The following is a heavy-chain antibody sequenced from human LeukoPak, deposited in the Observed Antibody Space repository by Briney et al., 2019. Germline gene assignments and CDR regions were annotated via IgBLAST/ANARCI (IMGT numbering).Heavy chain of an antibody. J-gene: IGHJ4*02. CDR2: IYYSGST. D-gene: IGHD1-1*01. Sequence: SETLSLTCTVSGGSISNGDHYWSWIRQHPGKGLEWIGSIYYSGSTNYNPSLQGRVTISLDTSRNQFSLKLSSVTAADTAVYYCASGDNDPLFDYWGQGTLVTVSS. CDR1: GGSISNGDHY. CDR3: ASGDNDPLFDY. V-gene: IGHV4-31*03.